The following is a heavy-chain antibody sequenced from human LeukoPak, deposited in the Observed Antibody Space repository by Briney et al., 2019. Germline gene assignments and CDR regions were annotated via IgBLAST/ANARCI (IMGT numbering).Heavy chain of an antibody. J-gene: IGHJ4*02. CDR2: ISYDGSNK. V-gene: IGHV3-30-3*01. CDR3: AKAADSSGYGDFDY. Sequence: GRSLRLSCAASGFTFSSYAMHWVRQAPGKGLEWVAVISYDGSNKYYADSVKGRFTISRDNSKNTLYLQMNSLRAEDTAVYYCAKAADSSGYGDFDYWGQGTLVTVSS. D-gene: IGHD3-22*01. CDR1: GFTFSSYA.